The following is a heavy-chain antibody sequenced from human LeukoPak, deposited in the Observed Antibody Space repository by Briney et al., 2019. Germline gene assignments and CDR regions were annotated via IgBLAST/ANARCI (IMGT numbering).Heavy chain of an antibody. V-gene: IGHV7-4-1*02. Sequence: ASVKVSCKASGYTFTNYAMNWVRQAPRQGLEWMGWINTNTGNPTYAQGFTGRFVFSLGTSVSTAYLQISSLKAEDTAVFYCARTSVPSSRYYYYYGMDVWGQGTTDTVSS. D-gene: IGHD6-19*01. J-gene: IGHJ6*02. CDR2: INTNTGNP. CDR3: ARTSVPSSRYYYYYGMDV. CDR1: GYTFTNYA.